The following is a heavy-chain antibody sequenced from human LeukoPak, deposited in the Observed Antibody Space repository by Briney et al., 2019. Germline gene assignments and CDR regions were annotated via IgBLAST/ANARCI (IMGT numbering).Heavy chain of an antibody. D-gene: IGHD3-3*01. Sequence: PGGSLRLSCAASGFTFSSYAMHWVRQAPGKGLEWVAVISYDGSNKYYADSVKGRFTISRDNSKNTLYLQMNSLRAEDTAVYYCARDGKLRFLEWLLSSDFDYWGQGTPVTVSS. CDR2: ISYDGSNK. CDR1: GFTFSSYA. J-gene: IGHJ4*02. CDR3: ARDGKLRFLEWLLSSDFDY. V-gene: IGHV3-30*01.